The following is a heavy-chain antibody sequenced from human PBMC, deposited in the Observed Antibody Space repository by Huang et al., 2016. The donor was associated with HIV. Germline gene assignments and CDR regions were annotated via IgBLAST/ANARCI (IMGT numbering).Heavy chain of an antibody. J-gene: IGHJ6*03. D-gene: IGHD5-18*01. CDR3: ARGGGIQLWLLGYYYMDV. V-gene: IGHV1-18*01. CDR2: ISVYNGNK. Sequence: QVQLVQSGAEVKKPGASVKVSCKASGYTFSSFGISWVRKAPGQGLEWVGLISVYNGNKKDAQKFPGRLTMTTDTSTSTAYMELRRLRSDDTAVYYCARGGGIQLWLLGYYYMDVWGNGTTVTVSS. CDR1: GYTFSSFG.